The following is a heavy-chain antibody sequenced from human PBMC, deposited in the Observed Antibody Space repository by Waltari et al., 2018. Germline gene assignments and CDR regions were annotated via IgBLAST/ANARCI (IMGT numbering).Heavy chain of an antibody. CDR2: IRASGGNV. J-gene: IGHJ4*02. CDR1: GFSISDYG. Sequence: EVQLVESGGGLIQPGGSLRLSCAASGFSISDYGVSWVRQAPGKGLEWGSRIRASGGNVAYTDSVIVRFTISRDTSQNTVYLQMIGLRVEDTAVYYCTRSISQGVTASDYWGQGTLVTVSS. CDR3: TRSISQGVTASDY. V-gene: IGHV3-23*04. D-gene: IGHD3-10*01.